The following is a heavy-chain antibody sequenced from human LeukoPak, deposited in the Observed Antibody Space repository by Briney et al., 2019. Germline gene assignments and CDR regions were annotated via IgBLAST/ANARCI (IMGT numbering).Heavy chain of an antibody. CDR2: ISSSGSTI. D-gene: IGHD6-13*01. V-gene: IGHV3-11*04. CDR1: GFTFSDYY. CDR3: ARFRRSSRLRYYYYYMDV. J-gene: IGHJ6*03. Sequence: GGSLRLSCAASGFTFSDYYMSWIRQAPGKGLEWVSYISSSGSTIYYADSVKGRFTISRDNAKNSLYLQMNSLRAEDTAVYYCARFRRSSRLRYYYYYMDVWGKGTTVTVSS.